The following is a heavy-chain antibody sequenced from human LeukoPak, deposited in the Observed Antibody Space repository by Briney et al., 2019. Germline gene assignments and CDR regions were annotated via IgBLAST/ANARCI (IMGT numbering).Heavy chain of an antibody. J-gene: IGHJ4*02. D-gene: IGHD6-19*01. CDR1: GGSISSSSHY. V-gene: IGHV4-39*07. CDR3: ARLGSGWVYFDY. CDR2: IFYSGST. Sequence: SETLSLTCTVSGGSISSSSHYWGWIRQPPGKGLEWIGNIFYSGSTYYNPSLKSRVTISVDTSKNQFSLKLTSVTAADTAVYHCARLGSGWVYFDYWGQGTLVTVSS.